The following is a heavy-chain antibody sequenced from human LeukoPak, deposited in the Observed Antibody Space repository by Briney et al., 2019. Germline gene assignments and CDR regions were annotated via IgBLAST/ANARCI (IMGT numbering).Heavy chain of an antibody. Sequence: SETLSLTCTVSGDSISSGAYWWSWIRQLPGMGLEWIGNIFSSGSTYYNPSLKSRVTMSRDTSKNQFSLRLSSVTAADTAVYYCARARTYYYDSSGLNWFDPWGQGTLVTVSS. V-gene: IGHV4-31*03. CDR1: GDSISSGAYW. CDR3: ARARTYYYDSSGLNWFDP. D-gene: IGHD3-22*01. J-gene: IGHJ5*02. CDR2: IFSSGST.